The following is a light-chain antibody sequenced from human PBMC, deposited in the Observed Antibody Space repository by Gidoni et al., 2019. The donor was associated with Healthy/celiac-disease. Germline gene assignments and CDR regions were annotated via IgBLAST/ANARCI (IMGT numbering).Light chain of an antibody. CDR1: KIGSKS. J-gene: IGLJ1*01. CDR2: DDS. Sequence: SYVLPPPPSVSVAPGKTARITCGGNKIGSKSVHWYQQKPGQAPVLVVYDDSDWPSGIPERFSGSNSGNTATLTISRVEAGDEADYYCQVWDSSSDHYVFGTGTKVTVL. CDR3: QVWDSSSDHYV. V-gene: IGLV3-21*03.